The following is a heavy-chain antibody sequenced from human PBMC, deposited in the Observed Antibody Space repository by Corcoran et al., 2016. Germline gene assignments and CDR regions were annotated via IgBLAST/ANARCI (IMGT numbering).Heavy chain of an antibody. D-gene: IGHD1-26*01. J-gene: IGHJ4*02. CDR3: AISGSYYDTPDY. V-gene: IGHV4-39*01. CDR1: GGSISSSSYY. CDR2: IYYSGST. Sequence: QLQLQESGPGLVKPSETLSLTCTVSGGSISSSSYYWGWIRQPPGKGLEWIGSIYYSGSTYYNPSLKSRVTISVDTSKNQFSLKLSSVTAADTAVYYCAISGSYYDTPDYGGQGTLVTVSS.